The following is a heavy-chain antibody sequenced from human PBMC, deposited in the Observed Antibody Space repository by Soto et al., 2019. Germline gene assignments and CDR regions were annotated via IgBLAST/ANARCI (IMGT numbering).Heavy chain of an antibody. CDR3: ARQDDSYGPLGMDV. J-gene: IGHJ6*02. D-gene: IGHD5-18*01. CDR1: GGSISSSSYY. V-gene: IGHV4-39*01. Sequence: LSLTCTVSGGSISSSSYYWGWIRQPPGKGLEWIGSIYYSGSTYYNPSLKSRVTISVDTSKNQFSLKLSSVTAADTAVYYCARQDDSYGPLGMDVWGQGTTVTVSS. CDR2: IYYSGST.